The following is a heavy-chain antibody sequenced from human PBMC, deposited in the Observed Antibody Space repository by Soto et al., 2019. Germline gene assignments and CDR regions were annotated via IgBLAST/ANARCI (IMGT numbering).Heavy chain of an antibody. CDR2: INAGNGNT. CDR3: ARGSWGSWGLLSAFDI. Sequence: QVQLVQSGAEVKKPGASVKVSCKASGYTFTSYAMHWVRQAPGQRLEWMGWINAGNGNTKYSQKFQGRVTITRDTSASTAYMELSSLRSEDTAVYYFARGSWGSWGLLSAFDIWGQGTMVNVSS. CDR1: GYTFTSYA. V-gene: IGHV1-3*01. D-gene: IGHD3-16*01. J-gene: IGHJ3*02.